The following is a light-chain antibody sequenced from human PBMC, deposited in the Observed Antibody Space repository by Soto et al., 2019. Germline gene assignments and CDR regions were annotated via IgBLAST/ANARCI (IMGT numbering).Light chain of an antibody. CDR2: EVS. V-gene: IGLV2-14*01. Sequence: QSALTQPAAVSGSPGQSITISCTGTGSDVGGYNYVSWYQQHPGKAPKLMIYEVSNRPSGVSNRFSGSKSGNTASLTISGLQAEDEADYYCSSYTSSSTLPYVFGTGTKVTV. CDR1: GSDVGGYNY. CDR3: SSYTSSSTLPYV. J-gene: IGLJ1*01.